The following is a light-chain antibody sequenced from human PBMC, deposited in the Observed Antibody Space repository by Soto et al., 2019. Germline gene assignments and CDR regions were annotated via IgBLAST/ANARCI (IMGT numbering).Light chain of an antibody. CDR3: SSYRSSSKRV. Sequence: QSALTQPASVSGSPGQSINISCTGTSSDVGGYNYVSWYQQHPGKAPKLMIYDVSNRPSGVSNRFSGSKSGNTASLTISGLQAEDEADYYCSSYRSSSKRVFGTGTKVTVL. CDR1: SSDVGGYNY. V-gene: IGLV2-14*03. CDR2: DVS. J-gene: IGLJ1*01.